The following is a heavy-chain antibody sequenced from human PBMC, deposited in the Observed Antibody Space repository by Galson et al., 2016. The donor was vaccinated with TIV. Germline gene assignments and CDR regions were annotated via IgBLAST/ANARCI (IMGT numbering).Heavy chain of an antibody. J-gene: IGHJ4*02. D-gene: IGHD6-19*01. CDR2: IGGIGTSP. Sequence: SLRLSCAASGFTFSAYAVNWVRQAPGKGLEWVSGIGGIGTSPYYAGSVKGRFTISRDNPRNTLYLQMNSLRAEDTALYYCAKDAQWLPAAYFDYWGQGILVTVSS. CDR3: AKDAQWLPAAYFDY. V-gene: IGHV3-23*01. CDR1: GFTFSAYA.